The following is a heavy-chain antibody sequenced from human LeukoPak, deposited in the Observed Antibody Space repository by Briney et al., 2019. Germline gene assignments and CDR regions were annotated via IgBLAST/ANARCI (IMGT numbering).Heavy chain of an antibody. J-gene: IGHJ4*02. D-gene: IGHD4-23*01. Sequence: ASVKVSCQASGGTFSSYAISWVRQAPGQGLEWMGGIIPIFGTANYAQKFQGRVTITADESTSTAYMELSSLRSEDTAVYYCARGPTVVTPRFDYWGQGTLVTVSS. CDR1: GGTFSSYA. CDR2: IIPIFGTA. V-gene: IGHV1-69*13. CDR3: ARGPTVVTPRFDY.